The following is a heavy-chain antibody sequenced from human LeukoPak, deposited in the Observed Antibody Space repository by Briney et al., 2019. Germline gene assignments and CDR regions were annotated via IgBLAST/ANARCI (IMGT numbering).Heavy chain of an antibody. CDR1: GFTFSSYA. CDR2: ISGSGGST. V-gene: IGHV3-23*01. D-gene: IGHD6-13*01. CDR3: AKFSSSWYYYGMDV. Sequence: GGSLRLSCAASGFTFSSYAMSWVRQAPGKGLEWVSAISGSGGSTYYADSVKGRFTISRDNSKNTLYLQMNSLRADDTAVYYCAKFSSSWYYYGMDVWGHGTTVTVSS. J-gene: IGHJ6*02.